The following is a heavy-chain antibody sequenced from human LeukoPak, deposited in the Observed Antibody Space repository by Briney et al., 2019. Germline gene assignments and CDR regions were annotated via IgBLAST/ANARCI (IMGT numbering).Heavy chain of an antibody. CDR2: ISSSSSTI. CDR3: ARNRFPQYGMDV. V-gene: IGHV3-48*02. Sequence: GGSLRLSCAASGFTFSSYSMNWVRQAPGKGLEWVSYISSSSSTIYYADSVNGRFTISRDNAKNSLYLQMNSLRDEDTAVYYCARNRFPQYGMDVWGQGTTVTVSS. J-gene: IGHJ6*02. D-gene: IGHD1-14*01. CDR1: GFTFSSYS.